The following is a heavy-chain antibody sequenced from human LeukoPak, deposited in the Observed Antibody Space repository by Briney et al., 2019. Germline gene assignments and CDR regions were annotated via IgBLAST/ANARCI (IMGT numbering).Heavy chain of an antibody. CDR1: GGTFSSYA. CDR3: ARGAGGLNWFGP. V-gene: IGHV1-69*13. J-gene: IGHJ5*02. CDR2: IIPIFGTA. D-gene: IGHD3-16*01. Sequence: ASVKVSCKASGGTFSSYAISWVRQAPGQGLEWMGGIIPIFGTANYAQKFQGRVTITADESTSTAYMELSSLRSEDTAVYYCARGAGGLNWFGPWGQGTLVTVSS.